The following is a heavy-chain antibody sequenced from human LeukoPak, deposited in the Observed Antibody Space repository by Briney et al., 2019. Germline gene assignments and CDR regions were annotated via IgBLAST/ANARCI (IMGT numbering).Heavy chain of an antibody. J-gene: IGHJ6*02. CDR1: GFTFSNYW. D-gene: IGHD5-12*01. CDR2: IKQDGSEK. V-gene: IGHV3-7*03. CDR3: ARADVDIVATMDYYYYGMDV. Sequence: PGGSLRLSCAASGFTFSNYWMHWVRQAPGKGLEWVANIKQDGSEKYYVGSVKGRFSISRDNAKNSVYLQMNSLRAEDTAVYYCARADVDIVATMDYYYYGMDVWGQGTTVTVSS.